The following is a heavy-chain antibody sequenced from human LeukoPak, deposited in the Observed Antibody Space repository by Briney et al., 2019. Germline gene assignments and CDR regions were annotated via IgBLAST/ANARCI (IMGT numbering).Heavy chain of an antibody. D-gene: IGHD2/OR15-2a*01. CDR3: ARDGQYFDY. Sequence: GGSLRLSCATSGFTFSRHWMSWVRQAPGKGLEWVANINQDGSGKYYVDSVKGRFTISRDNAKNSLYLQMNSLRAEDTAVYYCARDGQYFDYWGQGTLVTVSS. CDR1: GFTFSRHW. J-gene: IGHJ4*02. CDR2: INQDGSGK. V-gene: IGHV3-7*01.